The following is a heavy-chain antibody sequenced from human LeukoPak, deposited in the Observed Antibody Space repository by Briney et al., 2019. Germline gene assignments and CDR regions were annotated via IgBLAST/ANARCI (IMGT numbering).Heavy chain of an antibody. D-gene: IGHD1-26*01. J-gene: IGHJ5*02. Sequence: GESLKISCKGSGSSFTSYWIGWVRQMPGKGLEWMVIIYPGDSDTRYSPSFQGQVTISADKSISTAYLQWSSLKASDTAMYYGGGHLSSYGAEAVDPWGQGTLVTVSS. CDR1: GSSFTSYW. V-gene: IGHV5-51*01. CDR3: GGHLSSYGAEAVDP. CDR2: IYPGDSDT.